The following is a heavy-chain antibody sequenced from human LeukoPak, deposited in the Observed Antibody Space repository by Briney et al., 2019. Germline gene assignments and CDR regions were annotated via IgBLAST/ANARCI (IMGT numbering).Heavy chain of an antibody. Sequence: PSETLSLTCTVSGGSISSSSYYWGWIRQPPGKGLEWIGSIYYSGSTCYNPSLKSRVTISVDTSKNQFSLKLSSVTAADTAVYYCARGYDFWSGYLNWFDPWGQGTLVTVSS. J-gene: IGHJ5*02. D-gene: IGHD3-3*01. CDR3: ARGYDFWSGYLNWFDP. CDR1: GGSISSSSYY. CDR2: IYYSGST. V-gene: IGHV4-39*07.